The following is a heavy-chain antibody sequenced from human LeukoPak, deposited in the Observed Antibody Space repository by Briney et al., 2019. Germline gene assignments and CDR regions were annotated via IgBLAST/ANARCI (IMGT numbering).Heavy chain of an antibody. CDR3: ANEVGWTGYSAYDATMDV. CDR2: INHSGST. CDR1: GGSFSGYY. V-gene: IGHV4-34*01. Sequence: SETLSLTCAVYGGSFSGYYWSWIRQPPGKGLEWIGEINHSGSTNYNPSLKSRVTISVDTSKNQFSLKLSSVTAADTAVYYCANEVGWTGYSAYDATMDVWGTGTTVTISS. J-gene: IGHJ6*04. D-gene: IGHD5-12*01.